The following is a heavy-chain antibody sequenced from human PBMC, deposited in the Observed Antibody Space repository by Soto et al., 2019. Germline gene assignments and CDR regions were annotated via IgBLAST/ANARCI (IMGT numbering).Heavy chain of an antibody. CDR2: IYYSGST. D-gene: IGHD3-16*02. CDR3: ARGDYDYVWGSYPLDY. V-gene: IGHV4-59*08. CDR1: GGSISSYY. Sequence: SETLSLTCTASGGSISSYYWSWIRQPPGKGLEWIGYIYYSGSTNYNPSLKSRVTISVDTSKNQFSLKLSSVTAADTAVYYCARGDYDYVWGSYPLDYWGQGTLVTVSS. J-gene: IGHJ4*02.